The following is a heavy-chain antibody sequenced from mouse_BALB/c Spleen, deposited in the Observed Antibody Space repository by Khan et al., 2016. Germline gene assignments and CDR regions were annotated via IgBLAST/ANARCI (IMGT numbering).Heavy chain of an antibody. Sequence: VQLQQSGAELVKPGASVKLSCTASGFNIKDTFLHWVKQRPEQGLEWLGRIDPANGDTKYDPNFQGKASITADTSSNTAYLHLSSLTSEYSAAYDCAPIYDGYYRYWGQGTTLTVSS. V-gene: IGHV14-3*02. J-gene: IGHJ2*01. CDR2: IDPANGDT. CDR3: APIYDGYYRY. D-gene: IGHD2-3*01. CDR1: GFNIKDTF.